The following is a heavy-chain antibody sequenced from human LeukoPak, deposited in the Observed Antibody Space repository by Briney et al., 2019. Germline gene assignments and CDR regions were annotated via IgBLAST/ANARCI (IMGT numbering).Heavy chain of an antibody. J-gene: IGHJ4*02. CDR1: GGSISNYY. CDR2: IFYSGST. V-gene: IGHV4-59*01. D-gene: IGHD3-22*01. CDR3: ARVPDSSGYYGAIDY. Sequence: PSETLSLTCTVSGGSISNYYWSWLRRPPGKGLEWIGNIFYSGSTNYNPSLKSRVTMSLDTSKNHFSLKLSSVTAADTAVYYCARVPDSSGYYGAIDYWGQGSLVTVSS.